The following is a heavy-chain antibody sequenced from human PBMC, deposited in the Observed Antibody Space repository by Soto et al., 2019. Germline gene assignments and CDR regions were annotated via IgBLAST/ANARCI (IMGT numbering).Heavy chain of an antibody. CDR3: ERDFYPVAYFFDY. CDR1: GYTFTNHG. D-gene: IGHD2-21*01. J-gene: IGHJ4*02. V-gene: IGHV1-18*04. CDR2: VSGYNDKT. Sequence: QVQLVQSGAELKKPGASVKVSCKASGYTFTNHGISWVRQATGQGLEWVGCVSGYNDKTKSAQKFQGRVTMTTDTSTNTAYMELRSMRSDDTAVYVCERDFYPVAYFFDYWGQGTLVTVSS.